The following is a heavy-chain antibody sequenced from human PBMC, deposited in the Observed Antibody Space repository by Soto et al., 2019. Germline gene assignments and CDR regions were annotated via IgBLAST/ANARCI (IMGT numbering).Heavy chain of an antibody. CDR1: GDSVSSNSAA. CDR2: TYYRSKWYT. Sequence: SQTLSLTCAISGDSVSSNSAAWNWIRQSPSRGLEWLGRTYYRSKWYTDYAVSVKSRITINLDTSKNQFSLQLNSVTPEDTTVYYCARDHWRSSSNGMDVWGQGTTGTVS. CDR3: ARDHWRSSSNGMDV. D-gene: IGHD6-6*01. V-gene: IGHV6-1*01. J-gene: IGHJ6*02.